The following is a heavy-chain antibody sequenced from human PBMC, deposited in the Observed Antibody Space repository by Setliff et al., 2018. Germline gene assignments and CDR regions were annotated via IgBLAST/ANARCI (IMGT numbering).Heavy chain of an antibody. Sequence: GASVKVSCKASGGTYSSYAFSWVRQAPGQGLEWMGGIIPISGTTNYAQKFQGRVTITADEPTSTAYMELSSLRSEDTAVYYCARGERGAYGSGSYFFDYWGQGTLVTVS. V-gene: IGHV1-69*13. CDR3: ARGERGAYGSGSYFFDY. CDR2: IIPISGTT. J-gene: IGHJ4*02. CDR1: GGTYSSYA. D-gene: IGHD3-10*01.